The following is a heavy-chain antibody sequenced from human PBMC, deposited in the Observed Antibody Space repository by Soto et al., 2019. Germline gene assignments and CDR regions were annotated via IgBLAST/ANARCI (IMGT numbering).Heavy chain of an antibody. V-gene: IGHV3-30-3*01. CDR1: GFSFSTYA. CDR3: ARDPATQDNDNLTGYFHFDY. Sequence: QVQLVESGGGVVQPGRSLRLSCAASGFSFSTYAMHWVRQAPGKGLEWVAVISYDGDHKYYTDSVKGRFTISRDNSKNSLYLQMNSLIGEDTAVYYCARDPATQDNDNLTGYFHFDYWGQGTLVTVSS. CDR2: ISYDGDHK. J-gene: IGHJ4*02. D-gene: IGHD3-9*01.